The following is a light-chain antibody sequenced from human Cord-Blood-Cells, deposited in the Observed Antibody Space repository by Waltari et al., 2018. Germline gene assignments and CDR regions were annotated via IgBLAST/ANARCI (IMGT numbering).Light chain of an antibody. V-gene: IGLV2-23*02. CDR1: SSDVGSYNL. CDR2: EVS. Sequence: QSALTQPASVSGSPGQSITISCTGTSSDVGSYNLVSWYQQHPGKAPKLILYEVSKRPSGVSNRFSGSKSGNTASLTISGLQAEDEADYYCCSYAGSSTVVFGGGTKLTVL. CDR3: CSYAGSSTVV. J-gene: IGLJ2*01.